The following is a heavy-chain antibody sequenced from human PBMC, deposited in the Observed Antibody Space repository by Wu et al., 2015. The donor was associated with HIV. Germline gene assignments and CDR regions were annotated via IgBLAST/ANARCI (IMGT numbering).Heavy chain of an antibody. CDR2: ISTYNGNR. CDR3: ARVGCSSISCWYYFDT. D-gene: IGHD2-2*01. Sequence: QVQLVQSGAEVKKPGASVKVSCKASGYRFTSHGISWVRQAPGQGLEWMGWISTYNGNRNYVQKFQGRVTMTTDTSTNTAYMELRSLRSDDTAIYYCARVGCSSISCWYYFDTGAREPWSPSRQ. J-gene: IGHJ4*02. V-gene: IGHV1-18*01. CDR1: GYRFTSHG.